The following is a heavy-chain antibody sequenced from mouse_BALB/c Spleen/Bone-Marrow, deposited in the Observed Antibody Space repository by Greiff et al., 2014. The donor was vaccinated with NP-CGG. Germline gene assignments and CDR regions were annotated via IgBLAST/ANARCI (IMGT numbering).Heavy chain of an antibody. J-gene: IGHJ2*01. V-gene: IGHV1S81*02. CDR3: AGPFDY. CDR2: INPSNGRT. Sequence: QVQLQQSGAELVKPGASVKLSCKASGYTFTSYWMHWVKQRPGQGLEWIGEINPSNGRTNYNEKFKSKATLTVDKSSSTAYMQLSSLTSEDSAVYYCAGPFDYWGQGITLTVSS. CDR1: GYTFTSYW.